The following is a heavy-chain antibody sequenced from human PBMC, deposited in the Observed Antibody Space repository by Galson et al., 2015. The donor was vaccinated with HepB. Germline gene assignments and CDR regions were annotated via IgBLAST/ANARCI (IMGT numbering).Heavy chain of an antibody. Sequence: SVKVSCKASGYTFTTYGISWVRQAPGQGLEWMGWISAYNGNTNYAQKLQGRVTMTTGTSTSTAYMELRSLRCDDTAVYYCARRTGVAGYFDYWGQGTLVTVSS. CDR3: ARRTGVAGYFDY. J-gene: IGHJ4*02. CDR1: GYTFTTYG. D-gene: IGHD6-19*01. V-gene: IGHV1-18*01. CDR2: ISAYNGNT.